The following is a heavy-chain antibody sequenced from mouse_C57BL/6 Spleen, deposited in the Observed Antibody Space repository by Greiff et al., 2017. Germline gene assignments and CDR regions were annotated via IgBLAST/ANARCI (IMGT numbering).Heavy chain of an antibody. CDR1: GYTFTDYY. J-gene: IGHJ3*01. V-gene: IGHV1-26*01. Sequence: EVQLQQSGPELVKPGASVKISCKASGYTFTDYYMNWVKQSHGKSLEWIGDINSNNGGTSYNQKFKGKATLTVDKSSSTAYMELRSLTSEDSAVYYCARNSFAYWGQGTLVTVSA. CDR3: ARNSFAY. CDR2: INSNNGGT.